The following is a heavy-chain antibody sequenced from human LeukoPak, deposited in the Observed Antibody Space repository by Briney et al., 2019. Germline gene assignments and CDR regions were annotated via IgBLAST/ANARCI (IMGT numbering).Heavy chain of an antibody. Sequence: SETLSLTCTVSGGSISSGDYYWSWIRQPPGKGLEWIGYIYYSGSTYYNPSLKSRVTISVDTSKNQSSLKLSSVTAADTAVYYCARGRGTAMVTSWFDPWGQGTLVTVSS. CDR3: ARGRGTAMVTSWFDP. V-gene: IGHV4-30-4*01. CDR1: GGSISSGDYY. D-gene: IGHD5-18*01. CDR2: IYYSGST. J-gene: IGHJ5*02.